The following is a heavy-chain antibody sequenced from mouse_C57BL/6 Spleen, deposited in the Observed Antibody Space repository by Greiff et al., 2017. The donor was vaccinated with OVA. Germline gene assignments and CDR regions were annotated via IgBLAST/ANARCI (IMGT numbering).Heavy chain of an antibody. J-gene: IGHJ4*01. CDR1: GFTFSDAW. V-gene: IGHV6-6*01. Sequence: EVQLVESGGGLVQPGGSMKLSCAASGFTFSDAWMDWVRQSPEKGLEWVAEIRNKANNHATYYAESVKGRFTISRDDSKSSVYLQMNSLRAEDTGIYYCTRENDGYYSYAMDYWGQGTSVTVSS. CDR2: IRNKANNHAT. CDR3: TRENDGYYSYAMDY. D-gene: IGHD2-3*01.